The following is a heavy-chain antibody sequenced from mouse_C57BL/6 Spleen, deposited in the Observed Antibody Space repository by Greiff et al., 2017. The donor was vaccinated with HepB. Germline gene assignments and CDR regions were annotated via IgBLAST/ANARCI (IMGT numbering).Heavy chain of an antibody. V-gene: IGHV1-53*01. CDR3: ARDVWLLRDAMDY. CDR2: INTSNGGT. J-gene: IGHJ4*01. CDR1: GYTFTSYW. D-gene: IGHD2-3*01. Sequence: QVQLQQPGTELVKPGASVKLSCKASGYTFTSYWMHWVKQRPGQGLEWIGNINTSNGGTNYNEKFKSKATLTVDKSSSTAYMQLSSLTSEDSAVYYCARDVWLLRDAMDYWGQGTSVTVSS.